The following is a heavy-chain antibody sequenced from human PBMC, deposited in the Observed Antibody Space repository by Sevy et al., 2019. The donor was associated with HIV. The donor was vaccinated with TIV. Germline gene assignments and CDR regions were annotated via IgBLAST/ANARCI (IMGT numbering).Heavy chain of an antibody. D-gene: IGHD5-12*01. CDR2: ISYDGSNK. CDR3: ARDLNSGYANYYYYGMDV. J-gene: IGHJ6*02. Sequence: GGSLRLSCAASGFTFINHAMHWVRQAPGKGLEWVTVISYDGSNKYYAESVKGRFTISRDNSKSTVYLQMDSLRAEDTAVYYCARDLNSGYANYYYYGMDVWGQGTTVTVSS. V-gene: IGHV3-30*04. CDR1: GFTFINHA.